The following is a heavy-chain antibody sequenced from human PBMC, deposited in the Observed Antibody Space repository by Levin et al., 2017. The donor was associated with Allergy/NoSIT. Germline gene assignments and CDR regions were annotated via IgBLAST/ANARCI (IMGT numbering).Heavy chain of an antibody. CDR3: ARGRIAKDV. J-gene: IGHJ6*02. CDR2: ISSSGTYK. D-gene: IGHD2-21*01. V-gene: IGHV3-21*01. Sequence: GGSLRLSCAASGFTFSSYAMSWVRQAPGKGLEWVSSISSSGTYKYYADSLKGRFTISTDNAKNSLYLQMNSLRAEDTAVYYCARGRIAKDVWGQGTTVTVSS. CDR1: GFTFSSYA.